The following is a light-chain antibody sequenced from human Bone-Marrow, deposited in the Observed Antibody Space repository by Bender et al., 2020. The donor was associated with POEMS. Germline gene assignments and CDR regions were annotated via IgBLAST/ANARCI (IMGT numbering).Light chain of an antibody. CDR2: QNN. CDR1: KLGDKH. V-gene: IGLV3-1*01. CDR3: QVWNRSSNSV. J-gene: IGLJ1*01. Sequence: YDLTQPPSVSVSPGQTATVTCSGDKLGDKHVCWYRQRPGQSPLLLIYQNNARPSGIHERIPGSNSGDQATLTISGTKTGDEPDYYCQVWNRSSNSVCGTGTKVTVL.